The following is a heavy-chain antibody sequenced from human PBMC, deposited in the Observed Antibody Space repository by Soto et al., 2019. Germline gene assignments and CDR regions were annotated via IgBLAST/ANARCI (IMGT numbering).Heavy chain of an antibody. CDR3: ARAKDVSPSE. D-gene: IGHD3-16*02. Sequence: QVQLRESGPGLVKPSETLSLTCSVSGGSIGTYYWSWIRQPAGKGLEWIGRIHSSGSTNYNPSLRRRVTMSLDTAKNQFSLKLNSVPAADTAVYYCARAKDVSPSEWGQGTLVTVSS. CDR2: IHSSGST. J-gene: IGHJ4*02. V-gene: IGHV4-4*07. CDR1: GGSIGTYY.